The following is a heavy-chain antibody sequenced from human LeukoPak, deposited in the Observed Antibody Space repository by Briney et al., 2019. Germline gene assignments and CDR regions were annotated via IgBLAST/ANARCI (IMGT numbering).Heavy chain of an antibody. J-gene: IGHJ4*02. CDR2: ISYDGSNK. Sequence: SGGSLRLSCAASGFTFSSYAMHWVRQAPVKGLEWVAVISYDGSNKYYADSVKGRFTISRDNSKNTLYLQMNSLRAEDTAVYYCARLPTLTGDSPDYWGQGTLVTVSS. D-gene: IGHD7-27*01. CDR3: ARLPTLTGDSPDY. CDR1: GFTFSSYA. V-gene: IGHV3-30*04.